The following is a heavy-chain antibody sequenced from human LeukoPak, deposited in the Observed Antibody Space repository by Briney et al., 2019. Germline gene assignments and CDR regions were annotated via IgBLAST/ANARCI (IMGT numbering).Heavy chain of an antibody. CDR1: GGSFSGYY. V-gene: IGHV4-34*01. J-gene: IGHJ4*02. D-gene: IGHD2-2*01. Sequence: SETLSLTCAVYGGSFSGYYWSWIRQPPGKGLEWIGEINHSGSTNYNPSLKSRVTISVDTSKDQFSLKLSSVTAADTAVYYCASREEYCSSTSCYFDYWGQGTLVTVSS. CDR3: ASREEYCSSTSCYFDY. CDR2: INHSGST.